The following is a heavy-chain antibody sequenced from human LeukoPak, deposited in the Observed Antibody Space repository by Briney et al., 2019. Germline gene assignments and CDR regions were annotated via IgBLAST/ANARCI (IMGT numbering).Heavy chain of an antibody. D-gene: IGHD4-17*01. CDR2: ITSDGRST. J-gene: IGHJ4*02. CDR3: AREDLTTEYFDY. Sequence: GGSLRLSCAASGFSFSDYEMNWVRQGPGKGLVWVSRITSDGRSTNYPDSVKGRFTISRDNAKNTLYLQMNSLKDEDAAVYYCAREDLTTEYFDYWGQGTLVTVSS. V-gene: IGHV3-74*01. CDR1: GFSFSDYE.